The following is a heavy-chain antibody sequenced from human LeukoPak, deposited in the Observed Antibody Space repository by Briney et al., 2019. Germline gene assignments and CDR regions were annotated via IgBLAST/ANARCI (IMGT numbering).Heavy chain of an antibody. CDR1: GFTFSIYA. V-gene: IGHV3-30*04. CDR2: ISYDGRNK. D-gene: IGHD2/OR15-2a*01. CDR3: AKVVAGNIDYYFDY. J-gene: IGHJ4*02. Sequence: PGGSLRLSCAASGFTFSIYAMHWVRQAPGKGLEWVAVISYDGRNKYYADSVKGRFTISRDNSKSTVYLQMRNLRVEHTAVYYCAKVVAGNIDYYFDYWGQGILVAVSS.